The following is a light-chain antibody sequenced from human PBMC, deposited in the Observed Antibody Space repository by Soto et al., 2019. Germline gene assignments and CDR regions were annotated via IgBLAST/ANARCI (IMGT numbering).Light chain of an antibody. J-gene: IGLJ2*01. V-gene: IGLV2-23*01. Sequence: SALTQPASASGSPGQSITISCTGTSSDVGSNNLISWYQQHPGKAPKLMIYEGTKRPSVLSNLSACSNSGNTSTLTDSVLQAEDEADYYCSSYAGRSTVVFGGGTKRTVL. CDR1: SSDVGSNNL. CDR3: SSYAGRSTVV. CDR2: EGT.